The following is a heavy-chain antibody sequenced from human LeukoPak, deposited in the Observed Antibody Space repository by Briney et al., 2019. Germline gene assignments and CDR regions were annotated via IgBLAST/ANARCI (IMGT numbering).Heavy chain of an antibody. CDR3: ARDDRRYGHDFDY. V-gene: IGHV3-30*03. J-gene: IGHJ4*02. CDR1: GFTFSSYG. CDR2: ISFDGSNE. Sequence: PGRSLRLSCAASGFTFSSYGMHWVRQSPGRGLEWLSFISFDGSNEFYADSLKGRFTISRDNSKDTLYLQMNSLRAEDTALYYCARDDRRYGHDFDYWGQGTLVTVSS. D-gene: IGHD1-1*01.